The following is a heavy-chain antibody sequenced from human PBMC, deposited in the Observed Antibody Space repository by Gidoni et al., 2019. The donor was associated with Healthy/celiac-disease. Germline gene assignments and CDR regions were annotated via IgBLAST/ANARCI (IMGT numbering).Heavy chain of an antibody. J-gene: IGHJ3*02. Sequence: EVRLVELGGGLVKPGVALRRSCAASGFTYSNYSMNWFRQAPGTGLEWVASISSSSSYIYYADSVKGRFTISRDNAMNSLYLQMNCLRAEDTAVYYCVIDPTLLSAFDIWGQGTMVTVSS. CDR1: GFTYSNYS. CDR2: ISSSSSYI. D-gene: IGHD2-15*01. V-gene: IGHV3-21*01. CDR3: VIDPTLLSAFDI.